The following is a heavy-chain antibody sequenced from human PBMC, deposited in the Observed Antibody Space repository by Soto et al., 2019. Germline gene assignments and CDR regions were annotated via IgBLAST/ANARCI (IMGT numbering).Heavy chain of an antibody. J-gene: IGHJ5*02. D-gene: IGHD4-4*01. V-gene: IGHV1-3*01. CDR2: INAGNGNT. Sequence: ASVKVSCKASGYTFTSYAMHWVRQAPGQRLEWMGWINAGNGNTKYSQKFQGRVTITRDTSASTAYTELSSLRSEDTAVYYCARDYRPQNWFDPWGQGTLVTVSS. CDR1: GYTFTSYA. CDR3: ARDYRPQNWFDP.